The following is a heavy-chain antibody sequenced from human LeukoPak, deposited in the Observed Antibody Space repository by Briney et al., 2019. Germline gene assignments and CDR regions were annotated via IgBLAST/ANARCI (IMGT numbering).Heavy chain of an antibody. D-gene: IGHD6-19*01. CDR3: ARGAGPNFYYHMDV. CDR1: GGSISSSDYY. Sequence: SETLSLTCTVSGGSISSSDYYWGWIRQPPGKGLEWIGSIYYSGRTYYNPSLKSRVTISVDTSTNQFSLKLSSVTAADTAVYYCARGAGPNFYYHMDVWGKGTTVTVSS. V-gene: IGHV4-39*07. CDR2: IYYSGRT. J-gene: IGHJ6*03.